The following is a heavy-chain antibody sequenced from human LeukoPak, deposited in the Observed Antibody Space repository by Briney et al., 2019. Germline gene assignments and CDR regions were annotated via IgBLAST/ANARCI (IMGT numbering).Heavy chain of an antibody. CDR3: ARVIEGRWLAFDY. Sequence: GASVKVSCKASGYSFSDYFLHWVRQAPGQGLEWMGWINPNSGGTNYAQKFQGRVTMTRDTSISTAYMELSRLRSDDTAVYYCARVIEGRWLAFDYWGQGTLVTVSS. V-gene: IGHV1-2*02. D-gene: IGHD6-19*01. CDR2: INPNSGGT. CDR1: GYSFSDYF. J-gene: IGHJ4*02.